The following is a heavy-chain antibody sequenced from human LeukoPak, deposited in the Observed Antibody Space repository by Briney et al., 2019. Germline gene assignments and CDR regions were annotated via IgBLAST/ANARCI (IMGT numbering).Heavy chain of an antibody. CDR2: ISWNSGSI. J-gene: IGHJ4*02. CDR3: AKSHYDFWSGYHPLDY. D-gene: IGHD3-3*01. V-gene: IGHV3-9*01. CDR1: GFTFDDYA. Sequence: PGGSLRLSCAASGFTFDDYAMHWVRQAPGKGLEWVSGISWNSGSIGYADSVKGRFTISRDNAKNSLYLQMNSLRAEDTALYYCAKSHYDFWSGYHPLDYWGQGTLVTVSS.